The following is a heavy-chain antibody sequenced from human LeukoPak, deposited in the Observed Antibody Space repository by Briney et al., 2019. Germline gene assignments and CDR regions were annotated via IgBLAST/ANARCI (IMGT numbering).Heavy chain of an antibody. J-gene: IGHJ4*02. CDR2: IYYSGST. V-gene: IGHV4-59*01. CDR1: GVSISSYY. D-gene: IGHD3-9*01. Sequence: SETLSLTCTVSGVSISSYYWSWIRQPPGKGLEWIGYIYYSGSTNYNPSLKSRVTISVDTSKNQFSLKLSSVTAADTAVYYCARGDRVSRYFDWSPWGFDYWGQGTLVTVSS. CDR3: ARGDRVSRYFDWSPWGFDY.